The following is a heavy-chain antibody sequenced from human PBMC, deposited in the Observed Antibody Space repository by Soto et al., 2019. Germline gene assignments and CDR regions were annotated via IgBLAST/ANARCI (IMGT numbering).Heavy chain of an antibody. V-gene: IGHV3-64D*06. J-gene: IGHJ6*02. CDR2: VSSGGGST. D-gene: IGHD2-2*01. CDR3: ANNRYCSRTSCFDFSYGLDV. CDR1: GFTFSAYS. Sequence: GGSLRLSCSASGFTFSAYSMHWVRLAPGKGLEHVSTVSSGGGSTFYADSVKGRFTISRDNSKNTLYLQMARLRPEDTAVYYCANNRYCSRTSCFDFSYGLDVWGQGTTLTVSS.